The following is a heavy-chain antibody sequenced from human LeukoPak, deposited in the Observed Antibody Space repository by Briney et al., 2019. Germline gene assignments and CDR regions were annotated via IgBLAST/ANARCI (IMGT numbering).Heavy chain of an antibody. CDR2: GSDSGGT. CDR3: AKKGKSGFSFDP. V-gene: IGHV4-34*01. CDR1: GGSLNGHY. J-gene: IGHJ5*02. Sequence: SETLSLTCAVYGGSLNGHYWSWIRQSPGKGLEWIGEGSDSGGTKFNPPLKSRVTISADRFKNQFSLKLSSVTAADTAVYHCAKKGKSGFSFDPWGQGTLVTVSS. D-gene: IGHD3-3*01.